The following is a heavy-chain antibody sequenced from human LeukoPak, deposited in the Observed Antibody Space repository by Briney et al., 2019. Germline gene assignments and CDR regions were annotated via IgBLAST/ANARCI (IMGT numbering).Heavy chain of an antibody. CDR1: GFTFDDYA. CDR2: ISWDGGST. Sequence: RPGGPLRLSCAASGFTFDDYAMHWVRQAPGKGLEWVSLISWDGGSTYYADSVKGRFTISRDNSQNSLYLQMNSLRAEDTALYYCAKDNYGSGSYGPLGYMDVWGKGTTVTVSS. D-gene: IGHD3-10*01. V-gene: IGHV3-43D*03. CDR3: AKDNYGSGSYGPLGYMDV. J-gene: IGHJ6*03.